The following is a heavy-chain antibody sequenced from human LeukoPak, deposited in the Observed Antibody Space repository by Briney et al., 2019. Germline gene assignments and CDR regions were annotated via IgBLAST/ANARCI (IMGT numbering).Heavy chain of an antibody. J-gene: IGHJ4*02. CDR2: IYYSGST. CDR1: GGSISSGGYY. D-gene: IGHD3-16*02. CDR3: ARARYPVLYNYFDY. V-gene: IGHV4-31*03. Sequence: SETLSLTCTVSGGSISSGGYYWSRIRQHPGKGLEWIGYIYYSGSTYYNPSLKSRVTISVDTSKNQFSLKLSSVTAADTAVYYCARARYPVLYNYFDYWGQGTLVTVSS.